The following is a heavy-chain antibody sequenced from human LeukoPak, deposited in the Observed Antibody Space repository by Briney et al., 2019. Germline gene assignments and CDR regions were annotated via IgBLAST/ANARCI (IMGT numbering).Heavy chain of an antibody. CDR2: ISGSGGST. J-gene: IGHJ4*02. CDR1: GFTFSSYA. Sequence: GGSLRLSCAASGFTFSSYAMSWVRQAPGKGLEWVSAISGSGGSTYYADSVKGRFTISRDNSKNTLYLQMNSLRVGDTAVYYCAKMITEAVPFDYWGQGTLVTVSS. V-gene: IGHV3-23*01. CDR3: AKMITEAVPFDY. D-gene: IGHD6-19*01.